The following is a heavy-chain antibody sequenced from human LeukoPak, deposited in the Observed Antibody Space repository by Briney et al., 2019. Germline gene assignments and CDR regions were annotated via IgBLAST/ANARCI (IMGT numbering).Heavy chain of an antibody. CDR1: GFTFSYYS. V-gene: IGHV3-30-3*01. D-gene: IGHD2-21*02. Sequence: GGSLRHSCAASGFTFSYYSMHWVRQAPGKGLEWVAVISYDGDNKDYADSVKGQVTISRDNSKSTQYLQMDSLRPGDTAVYYCARQGDTASWYFDYWGQGTLVTVSS. CDR3: ARQGDTASWYFDY. CDR2: ISYDGDNK. J-gene: IGHJ4*02.